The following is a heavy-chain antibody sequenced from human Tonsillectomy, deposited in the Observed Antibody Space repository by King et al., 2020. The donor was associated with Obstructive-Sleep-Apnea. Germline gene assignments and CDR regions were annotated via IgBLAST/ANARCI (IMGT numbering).Heavy chain of an antibody. V-gene: IGHV3-30*04. J-gene: IGHJ4*02. Sequence: VQLVESGGGVVQPGRSLRLSCASSGFTFSSYAMHRVRQAPGKGLEWVALISYDGSNKYYADSVKGRLTISRDNPKNTLYLQMNSLRAEDTAVYYCAREPETMIVVVITPIFDYWGQGTLVTVSS. CDR1: GFTFSSYA. D-gene: IGHD3-22*01. CDR2: ISYDGSNK. CDR3: AREPETMIVVVITPIFDY.